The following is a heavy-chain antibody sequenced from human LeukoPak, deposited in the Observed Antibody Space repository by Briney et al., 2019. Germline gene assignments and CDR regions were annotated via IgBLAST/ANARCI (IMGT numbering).Heavy chain of an antibody. CDR3: ARDSSGWYGHY. J-gene: IGHJ4*02. CDR2: ISSSSSYI. CDR1: GFTFSSYS. V-gene: IGHV3-21*01. D-gene: IGHD6-19*01. Sequence: GGSLRLSCAASGFTFSSYSMNWVRQAPGKGLEWVSSISSSSSYIYYADSVKGRFTISRDNAKNSLYLQMSSLRAEDTAVYYCARDSSGWYGHYWGQGTLVTVSS.